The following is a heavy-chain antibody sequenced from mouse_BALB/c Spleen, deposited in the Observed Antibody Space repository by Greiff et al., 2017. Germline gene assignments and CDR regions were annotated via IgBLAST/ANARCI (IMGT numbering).Heavy chain of an antibody. CDR1: GDSITSGY. D-gene: IGHD1-1*01. J-gene: IGHJ3*01. CDR2: ISYSGST. Sequence: EVKLQESGPSLVKPSQTLSLTCSVTGDSITSGYWNWIRKFPGNKLEYMGYISYSGSTYYNPSLKSRISITRDTSKNQYYLQLNSVTTEDTATYYCARGDYGSSSLFAYWGQGTLVTVSA. V-gene: IGHV3-8*02. CDR3: ARGDYGSSSLFAY.